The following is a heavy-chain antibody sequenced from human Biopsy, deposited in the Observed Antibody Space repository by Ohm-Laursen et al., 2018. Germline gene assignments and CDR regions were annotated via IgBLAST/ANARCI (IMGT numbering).Heavy chain of an antibody. V-gene: IGHV1-46*01. Sequence: ASVKVSCKASGYTFTTYYIHWVRQAPGQGLEWMGIINPGGNSTAYTQNFQDRVTMTWDTSTTTVYMELSSLRSEDTAVYYCALASFDYWGQGTLVTVPS. CDR3: ALASFDY. CDR2: INPGGNST. CDR1: GYTFTTYY. J-gene: IGHJ4*02.